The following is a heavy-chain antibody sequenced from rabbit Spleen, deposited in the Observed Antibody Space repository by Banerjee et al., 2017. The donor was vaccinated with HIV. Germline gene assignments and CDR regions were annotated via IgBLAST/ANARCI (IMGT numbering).Heavy chain of an antibody. J-gene: IGHJ4*01. CDR2: INIATGKS. Sequence: QEQLEESGGDLVKPEGSLTLTCTASGFSFSVNYWICWVRQAPGKGLEWIACINIATGKSVYASWAKGRFIMFRTSSTTVTLQMTSLTAADTATYFCARDLVTVIGWNFNLWGPGTLVTVS. CDR3: ARDLVTVIGWNFNL. D-gene: IGHD1-1*01. CDR1: GFSFSVNYW. V-gene: IGHV1S45*01.